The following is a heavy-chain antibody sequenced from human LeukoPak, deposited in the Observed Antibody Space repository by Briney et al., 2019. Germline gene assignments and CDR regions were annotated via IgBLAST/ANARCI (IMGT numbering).Heavy chain of an antibody. CDR1: GFTFSSYA. Sequence: GGSLRLSCAASGFTFSSYAMNWVRQAPGKGLEGVAVISYGGSNKYYADSVKGRFTISRDNSKDTLYLQMNSLRAEDTAVYYCARDLKDPFQYYFDYWGQGTLVTVSS. V-gene: IGHV3-30-3*01. J-gene: IGHJ4*02. CDR2: ISYGGSNK. CDR3: ARDLKDPFQYYFDY.